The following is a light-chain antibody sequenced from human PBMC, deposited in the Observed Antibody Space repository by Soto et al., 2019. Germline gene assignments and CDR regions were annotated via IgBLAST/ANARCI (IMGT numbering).Light chain of an antibody. V-gene: IGKV3-11*01. CDR2: DAS. Sequence: EIVLTQSPATLSLSPGERATLSCRASQSVSSYLAWYQQKPGQAPRLLIYDASNRATGIPARFNVRGSGTDVTLTISSLEPEDFAVYSCQQRSNWLLTFGGGTKVEIK. CDR3: QQRSNWLLT. CDR1: QSVSSY. J-gene: IGKJ4*01.